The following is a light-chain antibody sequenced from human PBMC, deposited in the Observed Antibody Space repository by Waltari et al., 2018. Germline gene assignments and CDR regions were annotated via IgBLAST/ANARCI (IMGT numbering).Light chain of an antibody. V-gene: IGKV3-20*01. J-gene: IGKJ1*01. CDR2: GAS. CDR3: QQYGSSHTYT. CDR1: QSVSSSY. Sequence: EIVLTQSPGTLSLSPGERPTLSCRASQSVSSSYLAWYQQKPGQAPRLLIYGASSRATGIPDRFSGSGSETDFTLTISRLEPEDFAVYYCQQYGSSHTYTFGQGTTVEIK.